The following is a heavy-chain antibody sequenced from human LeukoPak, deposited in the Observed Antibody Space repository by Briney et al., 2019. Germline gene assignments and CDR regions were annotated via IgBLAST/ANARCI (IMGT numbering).Heavy chain of an antibody. D-gene: IGHD6-13*01. J-gene: IGHJ4*02. CDR3: ARVPRPGIAAAGGDWY. CDR2: IYYSGST. V-gene: IGHV4-39*07. Sequence: SETLSLTCTVSGGSISSSSYYWGWIRQPPGKGLEWIGSIYYSGSTYYNPSLKSRVTISVDTSKNQFSLKLSSVTAADTAVYYCARVPRPGIAAAGGDWYWGQGTLVTVSS. CDR1: GGSISSSSYY.